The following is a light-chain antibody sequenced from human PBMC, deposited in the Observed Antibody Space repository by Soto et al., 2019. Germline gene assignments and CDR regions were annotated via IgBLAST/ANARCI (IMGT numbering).Light chain of an antibody. Sequence: EIVMTQSPATLSVSPGERATLSCRASQSVSSSLAWYQQKPGQAPRLLIYGASSRATGIPDRFSGSGSGTDFTLTISRLEPEDFAMYYCQQYGSSPWTFGQGTKVEIK. J-gene: IGKJ1*01. V-gene: IGKV3-20*01. CDR1: QSVSSS. CDR2: GAS. CDR3: QQYGSSPWT.